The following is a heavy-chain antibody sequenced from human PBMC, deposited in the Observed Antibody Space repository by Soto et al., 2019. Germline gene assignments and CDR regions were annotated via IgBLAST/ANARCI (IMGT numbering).Heavy chain of an antibody. CDR1: GGTFSSYA. Sequence: ASVKVSCKASGGTFSSYAISWVRQAPGQGLEWMGGIIPIFGTANYAQKFQGRVTITADKSTSTAYMGLSSLRSEDTAVYYCARDFMMGITVVVPAAIYVGGMDVWGQGTTVTVSS. V-gene: IGHV1-69*06. CDR2: IIPIFGTA. CDR3: ARDFMMGITVVVPAAIYVGGMDV. J-gene: IGHJ6*02. D-gene: IGHD2-2*01.